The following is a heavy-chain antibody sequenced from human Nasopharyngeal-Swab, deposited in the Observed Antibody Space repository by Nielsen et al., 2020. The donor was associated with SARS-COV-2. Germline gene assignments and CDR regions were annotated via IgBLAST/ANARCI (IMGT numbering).Heavy chain of an antibody. D-gene: IGHD7-27*01. V-gene: IGHV4-61*02. CDR2: IYTSGST. J-gene: IGHJ4*02. Sequence: SETLSLTCTVSGGSISSGSYYWSWIRQPAGKGLEWIGRIYTSGSTNYNPSLKSRVTISVDTSKNQFSLKLSSVTAADTAVYYCARDPLGRHDYFDYWGQGTLVTVSS. CDR3: ARDPLGRHDYFDY. CDR1: GGSISSGSYY.